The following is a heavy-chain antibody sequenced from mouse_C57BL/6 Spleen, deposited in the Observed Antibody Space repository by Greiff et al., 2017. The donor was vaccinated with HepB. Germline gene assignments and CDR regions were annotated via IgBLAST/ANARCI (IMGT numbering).Heavy chain of an antibody. Sequence: QVQLKESGAELVRPGTSVKVSCKASGYAFTNYLIEWVKQRPGQGLEWIGVINPGSGGTNYNEKFKGKATLTADKSSSTAYMQLSSLTSEDSAVYFCARSWGLSYFDYWGQGTTLTVSS. V-gene: IGHV1-54*01. CDR3: ARSWGLSYFDY. J-gene: IGHJ2*01. CDR2: INPGSGGT. CDR1: GYAFTNYL. D-gene: IGHD2-13*01.